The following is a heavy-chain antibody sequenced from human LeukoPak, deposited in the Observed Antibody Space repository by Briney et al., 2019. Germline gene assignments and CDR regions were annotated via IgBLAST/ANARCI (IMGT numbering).Heavy chain of an antibody. J-gene: IGHJ4*02. Sequence: GGSLRLSCAASGFIFSSYGMHWVRQAPGKGLEWVAVIAYDGGSKYYAASVKGRFTISRDNSKSTLYLQMNSLRAEDTAVYYCAKAPGHNYGPDYWGQGTLVTVSS. CDR3: AKAPGHNYGPDY. D-gene: IGHD5-18*01. CDR1: GFIFSSYG. CDR2: IAYDGGSK. V-gene: IGHV3-30*18.